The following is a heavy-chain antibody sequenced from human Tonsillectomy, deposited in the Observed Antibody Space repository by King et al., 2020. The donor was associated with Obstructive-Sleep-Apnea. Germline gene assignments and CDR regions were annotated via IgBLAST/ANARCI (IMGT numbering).Heavy chain of an antibody. CDR2: IRSKPHGATT. CDR3: ARDRKYSYDTTTYPLDY. J-gene: IGHJ4*02. Sequence: VQLVESGGGLVQPGRSLRLSCTTSGFSFGDFAVSWFRQAPGKGLEWVGFIRSKPHGATTEYAASVTGRFTISRDESKSIAYLQMNSLRTDDTAVYYCARDRKYSYDTTTYPLDYWGQGTLVTVSS. D-gene: IGHD3-22*01. CDR1: GFSFGDFA. V-gene: IGHV3-49*03.